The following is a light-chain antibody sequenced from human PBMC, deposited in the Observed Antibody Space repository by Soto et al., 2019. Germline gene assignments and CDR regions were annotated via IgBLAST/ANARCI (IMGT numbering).Light chain of an antibody. J-gene: IGKJ4*01. CDR2: AAS. Sequence: DIQLTQSPSFLSASVGDRVTITCRVSQGIRNYLAWYQQKPGKAPELLIYAASTLQSGVPSKFSGSGSGTEFTLTISSLQPEDFATYYCQHLNSYPVTFGGGTKVEIK. CDR1: QGIRNY. V-gene: IGKV1-9*01. CDR3: QHLNSYPVT.